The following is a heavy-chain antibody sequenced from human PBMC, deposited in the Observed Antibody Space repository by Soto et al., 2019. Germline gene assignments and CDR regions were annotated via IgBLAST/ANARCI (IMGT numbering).Heavy chain of an antibody. D-gene: IGHD6-6*01. V-gene: IGHV3-23*01. CDR3: AKRVAALDY. CDR2: ISGSGGST. Sequence: GGSLRLSCSDSGFTLRSYAMSWVRQAPGKGLEWVSAISGSGGSTYYADSVKGRFTISRDNSKNTLYLQMNSLRAEDTAVYYCAKRVAALDYWGQGTLVTVSS. CDR1: GFTLRSYA. J-gene: IGHJ4*02.